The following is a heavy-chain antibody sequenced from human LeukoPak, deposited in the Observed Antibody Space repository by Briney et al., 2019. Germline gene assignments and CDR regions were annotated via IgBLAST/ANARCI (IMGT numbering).Heavy chain of an antibody. CDR3: AKEQRYSYGIDY. V-gene: IGHV3-23*01. J-gene: IGHJ4*02. Sequence: GGSLRLSCAASGFTFSSYAMSWVRQAPGKGLEWVSATSGSGGTTYYADSVKGRFTISRDNSKNTLYLQMNSLRAEDTAVYYCAKEQRYSYGIDYWGQGTLVTVSS. CDR1: GFTFSSYA. D-gene: IGHD5-18*01. CDR2: TSGSGGTT.